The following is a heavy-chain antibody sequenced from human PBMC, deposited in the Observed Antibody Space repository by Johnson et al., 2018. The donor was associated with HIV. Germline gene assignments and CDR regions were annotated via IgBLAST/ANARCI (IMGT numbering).Heavy chain of an antibody. Sequence: QVQLVESGGGVVQPGRSLRLSCAASGFTFSSYGMHWVRQAPGKGLEWVAVISYDGSKKYYADSVKGRFTHSRDNSKNTLYLQMNSLRAEDTAVYYCAKQYYGSGGSVHAFDIWGQGTMVTVSS. CDR3: AKQYYGSGGSVHAFDI. J-gene: IGHJ3*02. V-gene: IGHV3-30*18. D-gene: IGHD3-10*01. CDR2: ISYDGSKK. CDR1: GFTFSSYG.